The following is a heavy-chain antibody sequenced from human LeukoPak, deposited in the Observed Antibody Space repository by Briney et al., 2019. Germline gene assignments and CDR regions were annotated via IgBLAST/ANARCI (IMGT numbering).Heavy chain of an antibody. Sequence: GESLKISCKGSGYSFTSYWIGWVRQMPGKGLEWMGIIYPGDSDTRYSPSFRGQVTISADKSISTAYLQWSSLKASDTAMYYCARESATVINDYYYYYYMDVWGKGTTVTVSS. D-gene: IGHD4-17*01. J-gene: IGHJ6*03. CDR1: GYSFTSYW. V-gene: IGHV5-51*01. CDR2: IYPGDSDT. CDR3: ARESATVINDYYYYYYMDV.